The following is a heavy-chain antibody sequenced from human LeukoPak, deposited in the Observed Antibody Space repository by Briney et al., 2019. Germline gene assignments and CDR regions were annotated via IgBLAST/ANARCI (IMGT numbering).Heavy chain of an antibody. J-gene: IGHJ4*02. CDR3: ATGKIYCSTTSCSDDS. V-gene: IGHV1-24*01. D-gene: IGHD2-2*01. Sequence: AASVKVSCEASGGTFSSYAISWVRQAPGKGLEWMGGFHPEDGETVYAQKFQGRVTMTEDTSTDTAYMELSSLRSEDTAVYYCATGKIYCSTTSCSDDSWGQGTLVTVSS. CDR2: FHPEDGET. CDR1: GGTFSSYA.